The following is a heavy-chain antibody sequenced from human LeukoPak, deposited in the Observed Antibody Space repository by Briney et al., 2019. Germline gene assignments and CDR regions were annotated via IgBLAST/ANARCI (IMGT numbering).Heavy chain of an antibody. CDR3: ARGGGSYSLEYYFDY. J-gene: IGHJ4*02. Sequence: GGSLRLSCAASAFTFSTYNMNWVRQAPGKGLEGVSSISSGRTYIYFTDSLKGRFTISRDNATNSLYLQMNSLRAEGTALYYCARGGGSYSLEYYFDYWGQGTLVTVSS. CDR2: ISSGRTYI. D-gene: IGHD1-26*01. V-gene: IGHV3-21*04. CDR1: AFTFSTYN.